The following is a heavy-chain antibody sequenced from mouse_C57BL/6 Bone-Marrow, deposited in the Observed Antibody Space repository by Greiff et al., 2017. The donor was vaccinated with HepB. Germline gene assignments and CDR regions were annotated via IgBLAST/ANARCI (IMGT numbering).Heavy chain of an antibody. CDR3: ARRLRRGYAMDY. CDR2: INPSSGYT. CDR1: GYTFTSYT. Sequence: QVQLQQSGAELARPGASVKMSCKASGYTFTSYTMHWVKQRPGQGLEWIGYINPSSGYTKYNQKFKDKATLTADKSSSTAYMQLSSLTSEDSAVYYCARRLRRGYAMDYWGQGTSVTVSS. D-gene: IGHD2-4*01. J-gene: IGHJ4*01. V-gene: IGHV1-4*01.